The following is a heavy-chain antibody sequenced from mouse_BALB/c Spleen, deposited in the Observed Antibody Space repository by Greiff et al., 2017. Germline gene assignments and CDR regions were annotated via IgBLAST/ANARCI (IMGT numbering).Heavy chain of an antibody. CDR3: ARGRGAMDY. CDR1: GFTFSSYG. V-gene: IGHV5-6*01. D-gene: IGHD6-1*01. Sequence: EVQLVESGGDLVKPGGSLKLSCAASGFTFSSYGMSWVRQTPDKRLEWVATISSGGSYTYYPDSVKGRFTISRDNAKNTLYLQMSSLKSEDTAMYYCARGRGAMDYWGQGTSVTVSS. CDR2: ISSGGSYT. J-gene: IGHJ4*01.